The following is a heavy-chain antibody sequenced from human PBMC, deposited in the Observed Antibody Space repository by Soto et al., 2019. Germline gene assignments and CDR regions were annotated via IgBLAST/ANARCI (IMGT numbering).Heavy chain of an antibody. CDR2: IYWDDDK. CDR1: GFSLSTTGMG. CDR3: AHRRGKGDCDY. J-gene: IGHJ4*02. V-gene: IGHV2-5*02. Sequence: QITLKESGPTLVKPTQTLTLTCTFSGFSLSTTGMGVAWIRQPPGKALEWLALIYWDDDKTYSPSLKSRLTINKDTSKNQVVLTMTNMDPVDTATYYCAHRRGKGDCDYWGQGTLVTVSS.